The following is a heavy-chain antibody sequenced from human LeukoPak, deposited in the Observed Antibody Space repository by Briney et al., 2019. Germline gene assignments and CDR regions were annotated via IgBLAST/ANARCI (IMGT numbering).Heavy chain of an antibody. CDR3: ARGCQYQLLIFLYYYMDV. D-gene: IGHD2-2*01. V-gene: IGHV1-46*01. CDR1: GYTFTSYY. Sequence: ASVKVSCKASGYTFTSYYMHWVRQAPGQGLEWMGIINPSGGSTSYAQKFQGRVTMTRDTSISTAYMELSRLRSDDTAVYYCARGCQYQLLIFLYYYMDVWGEGTTVTISS. CDR2: INPSGGST. J-gene: IGHJ6*03.